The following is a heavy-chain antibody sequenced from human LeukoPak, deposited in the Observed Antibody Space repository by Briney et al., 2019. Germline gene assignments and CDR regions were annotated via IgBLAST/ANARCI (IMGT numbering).Heavy chain of an antibody. CDR1: GGTFSSYA. V-gene: IGHV1-69*05. CDR2: IIPIFGTA. Sequence: SVKVSCKASGGTFSSYAISWVRQAPGQGLEWMGRIIPIFGTANYAQEFQGRVTITTDESTSTAYMELSRLRSEDTAVYYCARDRRYGSGSYLEYYFDYWGQGTLVTVSS. J-gene: IGHJ4*02. CDR3: ARDRRYGSGSYLEYYFDY. D-gene: IGHD3-10*01.